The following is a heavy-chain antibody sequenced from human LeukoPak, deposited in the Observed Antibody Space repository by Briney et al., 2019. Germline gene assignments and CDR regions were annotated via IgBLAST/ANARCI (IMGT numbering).Heavy chain of an antibody. V-gene: IGHV1-2*02. CDR1: GYTFTGYY. J-gene: IGHJ4*02. Sequence: ASVKASCKASGYTFTGYYMHWVRQAPGQGLEWMGWINPNSGGTNYAQKFQGRVTMTRDTSISTAYMELSRLRSDDTAVYYCARGPMEVRLYYYDSSGYYGYWGQGTLVTVSS. CDR2: INPNSGGT. CDR3: ARGPMEVRLYYYDSSGYYGY. D-gene: IGHD3-22*01.